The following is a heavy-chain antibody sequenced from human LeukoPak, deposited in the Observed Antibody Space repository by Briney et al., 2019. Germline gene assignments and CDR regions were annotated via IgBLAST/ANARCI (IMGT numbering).Heavy chain of an antibody. CDR2: IVVGSGNT. CDR1: GFTFTRTA. D-gene: IGHD6-13*01. J-gene: IGHJ4*02. Sequence: GASVKVSCKASGFTFTRTAVQWVRQARGQRLEWMGWIVVGSGNTNYAQKFQERVTITRDMSTSTAYMELSSLRSEDTAVYYCARIKGGSSSHGGQGTLVTVSS. V-gene: IGHV1-58*01. CDR3: ARIKGGSSSH.